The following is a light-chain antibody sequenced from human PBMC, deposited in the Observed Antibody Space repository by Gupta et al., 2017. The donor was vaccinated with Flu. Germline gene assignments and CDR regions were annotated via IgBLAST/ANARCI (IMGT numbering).Light chain of an antibody. CDR1: QGISTW. V-gene: IGKV1-12*01. Sequence: IQITQYPSYVSSSVGHRVTITCRASQGISTWLAWYQQKPGKAPKLLIYGASSLQSGVPSRFSGSGSGTDFALTISSLQPDDFATYDCQQAISVPYTFGQGTKLEIK. J-gene: IGKJ2*01. CDR3: QQAISVPYT. CDR2: GAS.